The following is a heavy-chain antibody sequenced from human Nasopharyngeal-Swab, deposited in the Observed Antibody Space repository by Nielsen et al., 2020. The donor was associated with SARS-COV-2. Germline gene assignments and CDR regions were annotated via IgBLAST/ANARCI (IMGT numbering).Heavy chain of an antibody. Sequence: GESLKISCAASGFTFSSYSMNWVRQAPGKGLEWVSYITSSSSTIYYADSVKGRFTISRDNAKNSLYLQMNSLRAEDTAVYYCARDLDSSGWYAPPDYWGQGTLVTVSS. D-gene: IGHD6-19*01. J-gene: IGHJ4*02. CDR3: ARDLDSSGWYAPPDY. V-gene: IGHV3-48*01. CDR2: ITSSSSTI. CDR1: GFTFSSYS.